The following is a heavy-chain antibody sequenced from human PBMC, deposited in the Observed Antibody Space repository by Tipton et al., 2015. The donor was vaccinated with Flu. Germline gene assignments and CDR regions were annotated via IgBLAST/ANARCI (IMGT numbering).Heavy chain of an antibody. CDR3: ARALYSSNWYGSVWLDP. CDR2: FYYGETT. CDR1: GDSISRFY. D-gene: IGHD6-13*01. J-gene: IGHJ5*02. Sequence: TLSLTCTVSGDSISRFYWSWIRQPPGKGLEWIGYFYYGETTKYNPSLKSRVSITIDTSKNQFSLNLTSVTAADTAVYFCARALYSSNWYGSVWLDPWGQGTLVTVSS. V-gene: IGHV4-59*01.